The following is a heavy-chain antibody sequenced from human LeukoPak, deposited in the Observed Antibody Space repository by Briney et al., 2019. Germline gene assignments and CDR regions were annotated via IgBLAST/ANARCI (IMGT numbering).Heavy chain of an antibody. CDR2: IYHSGST. Sequence: SETLSLTCTVSGYSISSGYYWGWIRQPPGKGLEWIGSIYHSGSTYYNPSLKSRVTISVDTSKNQFSLKLSSVTAADTAVYYCAREHYYGSESHWGQGTLVTVFS. V-gene: IGHV4-38-2*02. D-gene: IGHD3-10*01. CDR1: GYSISSGYY. CDR3: AREHYYGSESH. J-gene: IGHJ4*02.